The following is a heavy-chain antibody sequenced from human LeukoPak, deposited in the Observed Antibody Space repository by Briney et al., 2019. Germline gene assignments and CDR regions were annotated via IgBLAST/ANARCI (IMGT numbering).Heavy chain of an antibody. D-gene: IGHD3-10*02. J-gene: IGHJ3*01. CDR1: GLTFSNSG. CDR2: IWYDGSNE. CDR3: AREISMFVNAFDL. Sequence: PGGSLRLSCAASGLTFSNSGMHWVRQAPGKGLEGVAVIWYDGSNEYYADAVKGRFIISRDNSKNTVHLQMNSLRVEDTSVYYCAREISMFVNAFDLWGQGTLVAVSS. V-gene: IGHV3-33*01.